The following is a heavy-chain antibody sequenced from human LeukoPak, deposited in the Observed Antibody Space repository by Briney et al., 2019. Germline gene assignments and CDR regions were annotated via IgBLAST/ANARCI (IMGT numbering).Heavy chain of an antibody. CDR3: VKWRSGDSHGNDY. CDR1: GFTFSSYA. Sequence: PGGSLRLSCSASGFTFSSYAIHWVRQAPGKGLEYVSAISTNGDITYYADSVKGRFTISRDNSKNTLYLQMSSLRTEDTAVYYCVKWRSGDSHGNDYWGRGTLVVVSS. J-gene: IGHJ4*02. V-gene: IGHV3-64D*06. D-gene: IGHD4-23*01. CDR2: ISTNGDIT.